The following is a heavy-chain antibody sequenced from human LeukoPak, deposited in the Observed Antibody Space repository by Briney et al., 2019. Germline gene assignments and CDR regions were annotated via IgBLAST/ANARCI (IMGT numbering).Heavy chain of an antibody. CDR1: GYTFTSYG. V-gene: IGHV1-18*01. D-gene: IGHD2-8*01. CDR2: ISAYNGNT. CDR3: ARERDIVLGGYYYMDV. J-gene: IGHJ6*03. Sequence: ASVKVSCKASGYTFTSYGISWVRQAPGQGLEWMGWISAYNGNTNYAQKLQGRVTMTTDTSTSTAYMELRSLRSDDTAVYYCARERDIVLGGYYYMDVWGKGTTVTVSS.